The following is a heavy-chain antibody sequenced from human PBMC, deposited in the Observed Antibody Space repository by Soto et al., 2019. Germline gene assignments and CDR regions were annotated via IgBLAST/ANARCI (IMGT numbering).Heavy chain of an antibody. CDR3: TRDSRYFDWLNWFDP. D-gene: IGHD3-9*01. Sequence: PGGSLRLSCTASGFTFGDYAMSWFRQAPGKGLEWVGFIRSKAYGGTTEYAASVKGRFTISRDDSKSIAYLQMNSLKTEDTAVYYCTRDSRYFDWLNWFDPWGQGTLVTVSS. CDR1: GFTFGDYA. J-gene: IGHJ5*02. V-gene: IGHV3-49*03. CDR2: IRSKAYGGTT.